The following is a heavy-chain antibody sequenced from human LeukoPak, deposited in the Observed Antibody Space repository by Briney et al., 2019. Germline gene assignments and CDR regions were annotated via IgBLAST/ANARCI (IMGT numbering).Heavy chain of an antibody. V-gene: IGHV4-61*02. D-gene: IGHD2-2*01. J-gene: IGHJ6*03. CDR1: GGSISSGSYY. CDR2: IYTSGST. Sequence: SETLSLTCTVSGGSISSGSYYWSWIRQPAGKGLEWIGRIYTSGSTNYNPSLKSRVTISVDTSKNQFSLKLGSVTAADTAVYYCARELRIVVVPAAMPYYYMDVWGKGTTVTISS. CDR3: ARELRIVVVPAAMPYYYMDV.